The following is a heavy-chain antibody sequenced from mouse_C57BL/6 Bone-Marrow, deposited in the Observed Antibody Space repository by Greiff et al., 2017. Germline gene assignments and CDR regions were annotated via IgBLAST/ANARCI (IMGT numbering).Heavy chain of an antibody. CDR2: IYPRSGNT. V-gene: IGHV1-81*01. CDR1: GYTFTSYG. CDR3: ASIYYYGSSYGRFAY. D-gene: IGHD1-1*01. Sequence: VHLVESGAELARPGASVKLSCKASGYTFTSYGISWVKQRTGQGLEWIGEIYPRSGNTYYNEKFKGKATLTADKSSSTAYMELRSLTSEDSAVYFCASIYYYGSSYGRFAYWGQGTLVTVSA. J-gene: IGHJ3*01.